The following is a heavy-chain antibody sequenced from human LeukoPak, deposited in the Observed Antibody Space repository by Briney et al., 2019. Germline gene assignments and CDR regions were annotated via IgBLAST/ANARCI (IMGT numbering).Heavy chain of an antibody. J-gene: IGHJ5*02. CDR3: ARGPPGRVYDSSKRGLFDP. V-gene: IGHV1-46*01. CDR2: INPSGGST. Sequence: ASVKVSCKASGYTFSSYYMHWVRQAPGQGLEWMSIINPSGGSTSYAQKFQGRVTVTRDTSTSTVFMELSSLRSEDTAVYYCARGPPGRVYDSSKRGLFDPWGQGTLVTVSS. CDR1: GYTFSSYY. D-gene: IGHD5/OR15-5a*01.